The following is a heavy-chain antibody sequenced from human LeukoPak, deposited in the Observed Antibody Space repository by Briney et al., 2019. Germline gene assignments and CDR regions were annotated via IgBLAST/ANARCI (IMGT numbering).Heavy chain of an antibody. V-gene: IGHV4-39*01. Sequence: SETLSLTCTVSGGSISSSSYYWGWIRQPPGKGLEWIGSTYYSGSTYYNPSLKSRATISVDTSKNQFSLKLSSVTAADTAVYYCASAPHNWNYWGFDYWGQGTLVTVSS. D-gene: IGHD1-7*01. CDR2: TYYSGST. CDR1: GGSISSSSYY. CDR3: ASAPHNWNYWGFDY. J-gene: IGHJ4*02.